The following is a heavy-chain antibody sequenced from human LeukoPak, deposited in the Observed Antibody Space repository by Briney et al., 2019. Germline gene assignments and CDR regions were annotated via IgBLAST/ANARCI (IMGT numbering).Heavy chain of an antibody. V-gene: IGHV1-8*03. D-gene: IGHD1-26*01. CDR3: ATDKVGADAFDI. J-gene: IGHJ3*02. CDR1: GYTFTSYD. Sequence: ASVKVSCKASGYTFTSYDINWVRQATGQGLEWMGWMNPNSGNTGYAQKFQGRVTITRNTSISTAYMELSSLRSEDTAVYYCATDKVGADAFDIWGQGIMVTVSS. CDR2: MNPNSGNT.